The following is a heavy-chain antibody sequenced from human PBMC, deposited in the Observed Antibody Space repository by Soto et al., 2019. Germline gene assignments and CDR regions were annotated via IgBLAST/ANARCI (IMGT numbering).Heavy chain of an antibody. CDR2: ISSSGNT. CDR3: ARAPMVLTRSYFDS. Sequence: SETLSLTCTVSEGSISNFYWSWIRQPPGKGLEWIGYISSSGNTNYNPSLKSRVSISVDTSKNQFSLNLTSVTAADTAVYYCARAPMVLTRSYFDSWGQGTPVTVSS. CDR1: EGSISNFY. D-gene: IGHD3-22*01. J-gene: IGHJ4*02. V-gene: IGHV4-59*01.